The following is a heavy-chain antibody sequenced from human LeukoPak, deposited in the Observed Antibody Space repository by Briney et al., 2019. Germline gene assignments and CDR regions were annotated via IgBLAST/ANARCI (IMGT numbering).Heavy chain of an antibody. D-gene: IGHD1-26*01. Sequence: ASVKGSCKGFGYTFTPDYMYRGRQAPGQGLEWMGWINPNSGGTNYAQKFQGRVNITRDTSISNAYLEPSSVTSDDTAVYYCARDPSGSYWTWFGPGRQGTLVTVSS. J-gene: IGHJ5*02. CDR3: ARDPSGSYWTWFGP. CDR1: GYTFTPDY. V-gene: IGHV1-2*02. CDR2: INPNSGGT.